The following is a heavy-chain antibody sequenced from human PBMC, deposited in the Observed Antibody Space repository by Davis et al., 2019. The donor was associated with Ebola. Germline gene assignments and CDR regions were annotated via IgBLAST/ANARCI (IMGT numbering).Heavy chain of an antibody. CDR1: GFTFSSYA. V-gene: IGHV3-23*01. D-gene: IGHD3-10*01. Sequence: GESLKISCAASGFTFSSYAMSWVRQAPGKGLEWVSAISGSGGSTYYADSVKGRFTISRDNSKNTLYLQMNSLRAEDTAVYYCAKDGFDPFDYWGQGTLVTVSS. CDR3: AKDGFDPFDY. J-gene: IGHJ4*02. CDR2: ISGSGGST.